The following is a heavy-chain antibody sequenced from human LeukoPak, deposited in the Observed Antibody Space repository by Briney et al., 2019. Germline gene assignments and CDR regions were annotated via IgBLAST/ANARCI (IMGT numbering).Heavy chain of an antibody. Sequence: ASVKVSCKASGYTFTSYDINWVRQAPGQGLEWMGWMNPNSGNTGYAQKFQGRVTVTRNTSINTAYMELSSLRSEDTAVYYCARAGSSVYYRDFDYWGQGTLVTVSS. CDR3: ARAGSSVYYRDFDY. D-gene: IGHD3-22*01. V-gene: IGHV1-8*01. CDR2: MNPNSGNT. CDR1: GYTFTSYD. J-gene: IGHJ4*02.